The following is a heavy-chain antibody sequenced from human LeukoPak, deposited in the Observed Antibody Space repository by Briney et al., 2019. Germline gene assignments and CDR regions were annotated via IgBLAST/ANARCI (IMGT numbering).Heavy chain of an antibody. CDR3: ARHYCSGGSCYYFDY. CDR2: IYYSGST. CDR1: GDSVNGYY. D-gene: IGHD2-15*01. V-gene: IGHV4-59*02. Sequence: PSETLSLTCTVSGDSVNGYYWSWIRQPPGKGLEWIGFIYYSGSTNYNPSLKSRVTISVDTSKNQFSLKLSSVTAADTAVYYCARHYCSGGSCYYFDYWGQGTLVTVSS. J-gene: IGHJ4*02.